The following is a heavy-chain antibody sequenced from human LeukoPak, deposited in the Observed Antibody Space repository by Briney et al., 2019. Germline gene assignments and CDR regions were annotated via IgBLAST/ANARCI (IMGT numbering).Heavy chain of an antibody. CDR2: IIPIFGTT. V-gene: IGHV1-69*01. Sequence: SVKVSCKASGGTFNNYAISWVRQAPGQGLEWMGGIIPIFGTTNYAQKFQDRVTITADESTSTADMELRSLRSEDTAVYYCARDYVDDIPMIKDYWGQGTLVTVSS. CDR3: ARDYVDDIPMIKDY. CDR1: GGTFNNYA. J-gene: IGHJ4*02. D-gene: IGHD2-8*01.